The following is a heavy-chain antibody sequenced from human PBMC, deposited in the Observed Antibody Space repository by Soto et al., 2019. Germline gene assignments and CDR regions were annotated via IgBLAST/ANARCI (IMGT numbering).Heavy chain of an antibody. D-gene: IGHD4-17*01. Sequence: QLQLQESGSRLVKSSETLSLTCDVSGDTISTGGYTCASIRQPPGQALEWIGHTYHSGYPYYHPSLKSRVIISADRSKNQFSLKVRSVTAADTAVYYCARETYGEYVGYFDPWGQGIQGTVSS. CDR1: GDTISTGGYT. V-gene: IGHV4-30-2*01. J-gene: IGHJ5*02. CDR3: ARETYGEYVGYFDP. CDR2: TYHSGYP.